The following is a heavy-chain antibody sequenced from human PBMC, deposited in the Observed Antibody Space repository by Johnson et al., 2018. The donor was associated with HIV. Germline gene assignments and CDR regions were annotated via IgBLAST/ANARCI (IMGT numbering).Heavy chain of an antibody. CDR1: GFTFDDYG. V-gene: IGHV3-20*04. CDR2: INWNGGST. J-gene: IGHJ3*02. D-gene: IGHD3-22*01. CDR3: ARVVQYYDSSGYSTRGGDGLDI. Sequence: MLLVESGGAVVRPGGSLRLSCTASGFTFDDYGMNWVRQVPGQGLECVSGINWNGGSTSYADSVKGRFTISRDNAKNSLYLQMNSLRAEDTALYYCARVVQYYDSSGYSTRGGDGLDIWGQGTVVTVSS.